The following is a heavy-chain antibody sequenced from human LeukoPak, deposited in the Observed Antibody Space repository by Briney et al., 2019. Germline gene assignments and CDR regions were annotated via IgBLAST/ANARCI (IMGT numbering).Heavy chain of an antibody. J-gene: IGHJ4*02. CDR3: ARGRDTAIEFDY. Sequence: SVKVSCTASGGTFSSCAISWVRQAPGQGLEWMGGIIPIFGTANYAQKFQGRVTITADESTSTAYMELSSLRSEDTAVYYCARGRDTAIEFDYWGQGTLVTVSS. D-gene: IGHD5-18*01. CDR1: GGTFSSCA. V-gene: IGHV1-69*13. CDR2: IIPIFGTA.